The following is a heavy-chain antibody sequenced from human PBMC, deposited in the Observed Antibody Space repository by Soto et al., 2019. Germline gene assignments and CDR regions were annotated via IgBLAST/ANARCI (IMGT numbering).Heavy chain of an antibody. V-gene: IGHV4-31*03. Sequence: SETLSLTCTVSGGSISSGGYYWSWIRQHPGKGLEWIGYIYYSGSTYYNPSLKSRVTISVDTSKNQFSLKLSSVTAADTAVYYCARSYGSGSYYSGGWPDYFDYWGQGTLVTVSS. J-gene: IGHJ4*02. CDR2: IYYSGST. CDR3: ARSYGSGSYYSGGWPDYFDY. CDR1: GGSISSGGYY. D-gene: IGHD3-10*01.